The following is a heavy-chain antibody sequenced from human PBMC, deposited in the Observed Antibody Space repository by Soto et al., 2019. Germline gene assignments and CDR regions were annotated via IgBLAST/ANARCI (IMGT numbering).Heavy chain of an antibody. CDR2: ISSDGSRT. Sequence: GGSLRLSCAASGFTFSSYWMHWVRQAPGKGLVWVSCISSDGSRTSYADSVKGRFTISRDNAKNTLYLQMNSLRAEDTAMYYYAADPDSYGFSYFDYWGQGALVTVSS. D-gene: IGHD5-18*01. J-gene: IGHJ4*02. CDR1: GFTFSSYW. CDR3: AADPDSYGFSYFDY. V-gene: IGHV3-74*01.